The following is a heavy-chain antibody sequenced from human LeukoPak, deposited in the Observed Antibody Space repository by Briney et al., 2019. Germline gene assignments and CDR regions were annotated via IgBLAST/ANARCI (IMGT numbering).Heavy chain of an antibody. J-gene: IGHJ4*02. Sequence: SETLSLTCTVSGGSISSSTDYWGWIRQAPGKGLEWIGSIYYHENTYYNSSLKSRVTISVDTSKNQFSLKLNSVTAADTAVYFCAREVLSSGWSRWGRGTLVTVSS. D-gene: IGHD6-19*01. CDR3: AREVLSSGWSR. V-gene: IGHV4-39*02. CDR2: IYYHENT. CDR1: GGSISSSTDY.